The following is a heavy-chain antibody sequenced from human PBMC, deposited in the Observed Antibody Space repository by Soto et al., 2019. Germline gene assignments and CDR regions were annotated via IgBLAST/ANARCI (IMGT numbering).Heavy chain of an antibody. CDR2: IIPILGIA. D-gene: IGHD3-10*01. J-gene: IGHJ5*02. Sequence: QVQLVQSGAEVKKPGSSVKVSCKASGGTFSSYTISWVRQAPGQGLEWMGRIIPILGIANYAQKFQGRVTITADKSTSTAYMELSSLRSEDTAVYYCASSYYYGSGSYLFGPWGQGTLVTVSS. CDR3: ASSYYYGSGSYLFGP. V-gene: IGHV1-69*02. CDR1: GGTFSSYT.